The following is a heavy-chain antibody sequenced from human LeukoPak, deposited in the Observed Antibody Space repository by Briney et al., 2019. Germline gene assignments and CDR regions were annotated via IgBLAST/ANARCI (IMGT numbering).Heavy chain of an antibody. D-gene: IGHD3-22*01. CDR2: ISGSGGST. CDR3: AKNYYDSSGYYLEAFDI. V-gene: IGHV3-23*01. CDR1: GFTFSSYG. Sequence: WGTLRLSCAASGFTFSSYGMSWVGQAPGKGLEWVSAISGSGGSTYYADSVKGRFTISRDNSKNTLYLQMNSLRAEDTAVYYCAKNYYDSSGYYLEAFDIWGQGTMVTVSS. J-gene: IGHJ3*02.